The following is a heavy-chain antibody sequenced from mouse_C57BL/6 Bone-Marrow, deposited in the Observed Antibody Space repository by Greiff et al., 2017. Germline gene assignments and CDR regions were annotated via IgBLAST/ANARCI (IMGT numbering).Heavy chain of an antibody. Sequence: EVQLQQSGPVLVKPGASVKMSCKASGYTFTDYYMNWVQQSHGKSLEWIGVINPYNGGTSYNQKFKGKATLTVDKSSSTAYMELNSLKSEDSAVYYCARIFLITTVVPFDDGGQGTTLTVSS. CDR3: ARIFLITTVVPFDD. V-gene: IGHV1-19*01. CDR1: GYTFTDYY. D-gene: IGHD1-1*01. J-gene: IGHJ2*01. CDR2: INPYNGGT.